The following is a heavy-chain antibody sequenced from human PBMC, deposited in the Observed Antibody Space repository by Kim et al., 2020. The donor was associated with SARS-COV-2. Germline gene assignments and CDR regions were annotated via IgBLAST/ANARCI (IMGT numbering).Heavy chain of an antibody. J-gene: IGHJ4*02. Sequence: FQGRVTITADESTSTAYMELSSLRSEDTAVYYCASPAHYYGSGSPVGFDYWGQGTLVTVSS. V-gene: IGHV1-69*01. D-gene: IGHD3-10*01. CDR3: ASPAHYYGSGSPVGFDY.